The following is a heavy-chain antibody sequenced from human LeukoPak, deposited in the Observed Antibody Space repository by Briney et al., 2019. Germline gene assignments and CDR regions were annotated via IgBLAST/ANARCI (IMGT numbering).Heavy chain of an antibody. CDR2: IYPSGGST. Sequence: ASVKVSCKASGYIFTSYYMHWVRQAPEQGLEWMGIIYPSGGSTSYAQKFQGRVTMTRDTSTSTVHMELSSLRSEDTAVYYCARGSSHYDTRGYNWFDPWGQGTLVTVSS. J-gene: IGHJ5*02. CDR1: GYIFTSYY. V-gene: IGHV1-46*01. D-gene: IGHD3-3*01. CDR3: ARGSSHYDTRGYNWFDP.